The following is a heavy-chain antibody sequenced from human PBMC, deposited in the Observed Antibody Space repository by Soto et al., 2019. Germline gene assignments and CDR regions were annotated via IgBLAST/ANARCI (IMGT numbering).Heavy chain of an antibody. CDR1: GYTFPSYG. Sequence: ASVKVSCKASGYTFPSYGVSCVRQVPGQGLEWMGWISGYNGNTNYAQKFQGRVTMTTDASTSTAYIELSSLRPDDTAIYYCARELLRFFDWFPRGDDAFDVWGQGTMVTVSS. CDR2: ISGYNGNT. J-gene: IGHJ3*01. V-gene: IGHV1-18*01. CDR3: ARELLRFFDWFPRGDDAFDV. D-gene: IGHD3-9*01.